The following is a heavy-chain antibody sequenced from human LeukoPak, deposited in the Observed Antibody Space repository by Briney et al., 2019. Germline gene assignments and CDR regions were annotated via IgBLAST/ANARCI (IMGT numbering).Heavy chain of an antibody. D-gene: IGHD3-10*01. CDR2: ISGSGGST. V-gene: IGHV3-23*01. Sequence: SGGSLRLSCAASGFTFSSYAMSWVRQAPGQGLEWVSGISGSGGSTYYADSVKGRFTISRDNAKNSLYLQMNSLKDEDTAVYVCARDSSDWYFDLWGRGTLVTVSS. J-gene: IGHJ2*01. CDR3: ARDSSDWYFDL. CDR1: GFTFSSYA.